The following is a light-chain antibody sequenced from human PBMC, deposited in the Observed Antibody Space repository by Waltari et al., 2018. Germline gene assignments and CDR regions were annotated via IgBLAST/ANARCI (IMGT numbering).Light chain of an antibody. CDR2: EVT. CDR1: SRXIGXXNY. Sequence: QSALTQPASVSGSPGQSIIISCTGTSRXIGXXNYVSWYQQHPGKAPKLMIYEVTNRPSGVSSRFSGSKSGNMASLAISGLQXXDEADYYCXSYTITGXVLFXGGTKLTVL. V-gene: IGLV2-14*01. J-gene: IGLJ2*01. CDR3: XSYTITGXVL.